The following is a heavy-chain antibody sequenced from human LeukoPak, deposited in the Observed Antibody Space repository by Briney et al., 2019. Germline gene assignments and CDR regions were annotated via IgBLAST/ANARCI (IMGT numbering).Heavy chain of an antibody. CDR3: AKNWGYCDYGYYYMDV. Sequence: GRSLRLSCAASGFTFDDYAMHWVRQAPGKGLEWVSGITWNSGGIGYADSVKGRFTISRDNSKNTLYLQMNSLRAEDTAVYYCAKNWGYCDYGYYYMDVWGKGTTVTISS. J-gene: IGHJ6*03. V-gene: IGHV3-9*01. CDR2: ITWNSGGI. D-gene: IGHD4-17*01. CDR1: GFTFDDYA.